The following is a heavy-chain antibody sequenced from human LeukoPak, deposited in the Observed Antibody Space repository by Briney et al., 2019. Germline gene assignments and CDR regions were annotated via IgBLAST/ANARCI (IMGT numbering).Heavy chain of an antibody. CDR1: GGSISSYY. CDR2: LYTSGST. J-gene: IGHJ6*03. Sequence: PSETLSLTCTVSGGSISSYYWRWIRPPAGKGLEWIGRLYTSGSTNYNPSLKSRVTISVDKSKNQFSLKLSSLTAADTAVYYCARATVTTLNYYYYMDVWGKGTTVTVSS. V-gene: IGHV4-4*07. D-gene: IGHD4-17*01. CDR3: ARATVTTLNYYYYMDV.